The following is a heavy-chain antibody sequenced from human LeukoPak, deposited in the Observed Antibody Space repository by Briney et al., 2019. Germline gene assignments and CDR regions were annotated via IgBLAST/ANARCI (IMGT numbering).Heavy chain of an antibody. CDR1: GFTFSDYY. D-gene: IGHD3-3*01. Sequence: PGRSLRLSCAASGFTFSDYYMSWIRQPPGKGLEWVSYLSSSGSTIYYADSVTGRFTISRDNANNSLYLQMNSLRAEDTAVYYCARVFGVVISFDYWGQGALVTVSS. CDR3: ARVFGVVISFDY. V-gene: IGHV3-11*04. J-gene: IGHJ4*02. CDR2: LSSSGSTI.